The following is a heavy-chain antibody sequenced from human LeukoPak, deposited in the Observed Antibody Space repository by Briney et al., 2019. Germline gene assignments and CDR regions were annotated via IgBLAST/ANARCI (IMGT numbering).Heavy chain of an antibody. CDR1: GFTFSSYW. J-gene: IGHJ5*02. CDR2: INTDGSTI. V-gene: IGHV3-74*01. CDR3: ARDWWFDP. Sequence: GGSLRLSCAASGFTFSSYWMHWVRQVPGKGPVWVSRINTDGSTIDYADSVKGRFTISRDNAKNTLYLQMNSLTDEDTAVYYCARDWWFDPWGQGTLVIV.